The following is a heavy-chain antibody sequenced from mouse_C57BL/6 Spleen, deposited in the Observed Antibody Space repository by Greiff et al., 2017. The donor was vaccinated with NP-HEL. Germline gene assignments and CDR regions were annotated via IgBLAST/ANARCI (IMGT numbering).Heavy chain of an antibody. D-gene: IGHD2-1*01. Sequence: QVQLQQPGAELVKPGASVKLSCKASGYTFTSYWMHWVKQRPGQGLEWIGMIHPNSGSTNYNEKFKSKATLTVDTSSTTAYMQLSSLTSEDSAVYYCARIYGNYEAWFAYWGQGTLVTVSA. CDR3: ARIYGNYEAWFAY. CDR1: GYTFTSYW. J-gene: IGHJ3*01. CDR2: IHPNSGST. V-gene: IGHV1-64*01.